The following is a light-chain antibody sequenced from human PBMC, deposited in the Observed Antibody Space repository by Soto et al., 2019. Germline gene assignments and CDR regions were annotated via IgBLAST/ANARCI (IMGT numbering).Light chain of an antibody. CDR3: QQYNSYSSWT. V-gene: IGKV3-11*01. CDR2: DAS. Sequence: EIVLTQSPATLSLSPGERATLSCRASQSVSSYLAWYQQKPGQAPRLLIYDASNRATGIPARFSGSGSGTDFTLTISSLEPEDFATYYCQQYNSYSSWTFGQGTKVDIK. J-gene: IGKJ1*01. CDR1: QSVSSY.